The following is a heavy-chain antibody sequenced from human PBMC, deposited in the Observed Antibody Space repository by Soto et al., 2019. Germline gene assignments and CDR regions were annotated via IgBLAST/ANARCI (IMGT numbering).Heavy chain of an antibody. V-gene: IGHV4-59*01. CDR1: GGSISSYY. Sequence: SETLSLTCTVSGGSISSYYLSWIRQPPGKGLEWIGYIYYSGSTNYNPSLKSRVTISVDTSKNQFSLKLSSVTAADTAVYYCARVSGGYCSGGSRYVNDYFDYWGQGTLVTVSS. J-gene: IGHJ4*02. D-gene: IGHD2-15*01. CDR3: ARVSGGYCSGGSRYVNDYFDY. CDR2: IYYSGST.